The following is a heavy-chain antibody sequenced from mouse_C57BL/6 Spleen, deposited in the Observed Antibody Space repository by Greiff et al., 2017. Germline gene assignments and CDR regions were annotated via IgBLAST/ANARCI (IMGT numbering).Heavy chain of an antibody. Sequence: VQLQQSGAELVRPGASVTLSCKASGYTFTDYEMHWVKQTPVHGLEWIGAIDPETGGTAYNQKFKGKAILTADKSSSTAYMELRSLTSEDSAVYYCTIKYYGSRGDYAMDYWGQGTSVTVSS. J-gene: IGHJ4*01. V-gene: IGHV1-15*01. CDR3: TIKYYGSRGDYAMDY. CDR2: IDPETGGT. CDR1: GYTFTDYE. D-gene: IGHD1-1*01.